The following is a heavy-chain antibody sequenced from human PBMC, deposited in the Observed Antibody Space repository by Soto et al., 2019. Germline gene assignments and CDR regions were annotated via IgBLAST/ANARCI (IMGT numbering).Heavy chain of an antibody. CDR2: ISGSGGTT. J-gene: IGHJ4*02. CDR1: GFTFSSYG. Sequence: GGSLRLSCAASGFTFSSYGMSWVRQAPGKGLEWVSSISGSGGTTYYADSVKGRFTISRDNSKNTLYLQMNSLRADDTAVYYCPNPSTGTRLTRCFDWGGKEPRVTFS. CDR3: PNPSTGTRLTRCFDW. D-gene: IGHD4-17*01. V-gene: IGHV3-23*01.